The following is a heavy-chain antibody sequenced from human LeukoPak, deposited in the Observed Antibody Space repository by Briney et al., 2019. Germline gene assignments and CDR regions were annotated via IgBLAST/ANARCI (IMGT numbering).Heavy chain of an antibody. J-gene: IGHJ4*02. CDR2: IRYDGSNK. D-gene: IGHD3-22*01. CDR1: GITLSNYG. CDR3: AKVPYYDSSGYYDY. V-gene: IGHV3-30*02. Sequence: KAGGSLRLSCAASGITLSNYGMHWVRQAPGKGLEWVAFIRYDGSNKYYADSVKGRFTISRDTSKNTLYLQMNSLRGEDTAVYYCAKVPYYDSSGYYDYWGQGTLVTVSS.